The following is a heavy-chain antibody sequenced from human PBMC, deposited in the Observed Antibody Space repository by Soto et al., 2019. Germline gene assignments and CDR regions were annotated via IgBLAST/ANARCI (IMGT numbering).Heavy chain of an antibody. J-gene: IGHJ5*02. D-gene: IGHD2-2*01. CDR1: GFTFSSYS. V-gene: IGHV3-48*01. Sequence: GGSLRLSCAASGFTFSSYSMNWVRQAPGKGLEWVSYISSSSSTIYYADSVKGRFTISRDNAKNSLYLQMNSLRAEDTAVYYCAREYCSSTSCLNWFAPWGQGTLVTSPQ. CDR3: AREYCSSTSCLNWFAP. CDR2: ISSSSSTI.